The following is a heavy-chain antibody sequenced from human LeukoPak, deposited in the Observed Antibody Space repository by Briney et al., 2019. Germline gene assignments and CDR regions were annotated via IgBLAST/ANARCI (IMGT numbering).Heavy chain of an antibody. CDR1: EFTFSSYW. CDR3: AGALTGYYDGNYYYYGMDV. V-gene: IGHV3-74*01. Sequence: PGGSRRLSCAASEFTFSSYWMHWVRQAPGKGLVWVSRINSDGSSTSYADSVKGRFTISRDNAKDTLYLQMNSLRAEDTAVYYCAGALTGYYDGNYYYYGMDVWGQGTTVTVSS. D-gene: IGHD3-9*01. J-gene: IGHJ6*02. CDR2: INSDGSST.